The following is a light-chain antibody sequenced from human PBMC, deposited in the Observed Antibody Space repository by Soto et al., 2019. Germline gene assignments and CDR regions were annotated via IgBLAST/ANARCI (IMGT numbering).Light chain of an antibody. CDR2: EVS. V-gene: IGLV2-8*01. CDR3: SSYAGSNGPVI. CDR1: SSDIGAYNH. Sequence: QPVLTQPPSASGSPGQSVTISCTGTSSDIGAYNHVSWYQQHPGKAPRFIIYEVSQRPSGVPDRFSGSKSGNTASLTVSGLQADDEADYYCSSYAGSNGPVIFGGGTKLTVL. J-gene: IGLJ2*01.